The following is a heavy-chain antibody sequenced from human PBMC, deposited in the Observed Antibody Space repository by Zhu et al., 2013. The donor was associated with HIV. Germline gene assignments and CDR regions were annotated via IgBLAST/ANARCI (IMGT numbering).Heavy chain of an antibody. CDR1: GGTFSSYA. Sequence: QVQLVQSGAEVKKPGSSVKVSCKASGGTFSSYAISWVRQAPGQGLEWMGGIIPIFGTANYAQKFQGRVTITADESTSTAYMELSSLRSEDTAVYYCAREYRFEITGTTSDYYYGMDVWGQGTTVTVSS. CDR2: IIPIFGTA. V-gene: IGHV1-69*01. CDR3: AREYRFEITGTTSDYYYGMDV. J-gene: IGHJ6*02. D-gene: IGHD1-7*01.